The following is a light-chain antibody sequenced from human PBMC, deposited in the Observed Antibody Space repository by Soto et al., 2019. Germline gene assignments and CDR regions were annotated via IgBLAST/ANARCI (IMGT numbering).Light chain of an antibody. CDR3: QQYGSAPWT. Sequence: EIVLTQSPGTLPLSPGERATLSCRASLSVASNYVAWYQQKPGQAPRLLIYAASGRATGIPDRFSGSGSGTDFTLIISRLEPEDFAVYYWQQYGSAPWTFGQGTKLEIK. CDR2: AAS. CDR1: LSVASNY. V-gene: IGKV3-20*01. J-gene: IGKJ1*01.